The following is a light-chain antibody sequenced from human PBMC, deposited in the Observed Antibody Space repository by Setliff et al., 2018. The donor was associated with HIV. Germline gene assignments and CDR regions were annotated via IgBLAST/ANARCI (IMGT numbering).Light chain of an antibody. V-gene: IGLV2-23*02. Sequence: LTQPASVSGSPGQAITISCTGTSNDVGRYNLVSWYQQYPGEAPKVIIYDVNKRPSGVSNRFSGSKSGNTASLTISGLQAEDEADFYCCSYAGSSAPVVFGGGTKVTV. CDR2: DVN. CDR1: SNDVGRYNL. CDR3: CSYAGSSAPVV. J-gene: IGLJ2*01.